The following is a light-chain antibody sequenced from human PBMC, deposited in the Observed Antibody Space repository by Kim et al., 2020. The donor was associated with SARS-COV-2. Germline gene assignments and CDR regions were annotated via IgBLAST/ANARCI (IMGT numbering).Light chain of an antibody. V-gene: IGLV1-40*01. CDR2: GNS. Sequence: QGATISCPGSRSNIGAGYDCHWYQQLPGTATKLLIYGNSNRPSGVPDRFSGSKSGTSASLAITGLQAEDEADYYCQSYDSSLSAVVFGGGTQLTVL. J-gene: IGLJ2*01. CDR3: QSYDSSLSAVV. CDR1: RSNIGAGYD.